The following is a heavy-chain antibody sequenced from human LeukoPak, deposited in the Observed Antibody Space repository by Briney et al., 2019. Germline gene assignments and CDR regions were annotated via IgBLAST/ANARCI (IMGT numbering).Heavy chain of an antibody. J-gene: IGHJ4*02. Sequence: GGSLRLSCAASGFTVNSNYMSWVRQAPGKGLEWVSVIYSGGSTYYADSVKGRFTISRDNSKNTLYLQMNSLRAEDTAVYYCARAFYGSGSYDYWGQGTLVTISS. CDR3: ARAFYGSGSYDY. D-gene: IGHD3-10*01. V-gene: IGHV3-53*01. CDR1: GFTVNSNY. CDR2: IYSGGST.